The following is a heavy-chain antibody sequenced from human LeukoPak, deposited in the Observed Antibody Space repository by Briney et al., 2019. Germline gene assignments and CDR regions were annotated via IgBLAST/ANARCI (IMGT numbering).Heavy chain of an antibody. J-gene: IGHJ4*02. CDR1: GGSISSHY. V-gene: IGHV4-59*11. Sequence: SETLSLTCTVSGGSISSHYWSWIRQPPGKGLEWIGYIYYSGSTNYNPSLKSRVTISVDTSKNQFSLKLGSVTAADTAVYYCARGDYDFWSGYPDYFDYWGQGTLVTVSS. CDR2: IYYSGST. CDR3: ARGDYDFWSGYPDYFDY. D-gene: IGHD3-3*01.